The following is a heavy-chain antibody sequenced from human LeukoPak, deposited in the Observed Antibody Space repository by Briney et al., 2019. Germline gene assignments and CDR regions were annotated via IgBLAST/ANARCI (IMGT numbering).Heavy chain of an antibody. V-gene: IGHV4-59*08. CDR1: GGSISSYY. D-gene: IGHD4-17*01. CDR3: ARLDYADRSDAFDL. Sequence: SETLSLTCTVSGGSISSYYWSWIRQPPGKGLEWIGYVFYSGTFHYNSSLKSRVTISLDTSTNQFSLRLNSVTAADTAVYYCARLDYADRSDAFDLWGQGTVVTVSS. CDR2: VFYSGTF. J-gene: IGHJ3*01.